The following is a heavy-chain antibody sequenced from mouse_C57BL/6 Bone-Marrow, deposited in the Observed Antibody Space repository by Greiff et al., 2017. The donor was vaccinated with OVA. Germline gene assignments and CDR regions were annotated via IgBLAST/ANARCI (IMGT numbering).Heavy chain of an antibody. V-gene: IGHV1-50*01. CDR1: GYTFTSYW. Sequence: QVHVKQPGAELVKPGASVKLSCKASGYTFTSYWLQWVKQRPGQGLEWIGEIDTSDSYTNYNPKFKGKANLTVDTSSSTAYMQLSSLTSEDSAVYYCARGWLLQAMDYWGQGTSVTVSS. D-gene: IGHD2-3*01. CDR3: ARGWLLQAMDY. J-gene: IGHJ4*01. CDR2: IDTSDSYT.